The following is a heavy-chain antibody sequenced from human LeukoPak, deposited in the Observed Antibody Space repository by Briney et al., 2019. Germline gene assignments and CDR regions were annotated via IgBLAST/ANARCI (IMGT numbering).Heavy chain of an antibody. CDR1: GYTFPSYD. V-gene: IGHV1-8*01. J-gene: IGHJ4*02. CDR2: MNPNSCNT. CDR3: ARDLYCSGGSCHSPAGRTYDY. D-gene: IGHD2-15*01. Sequence: GSSVKVSCKASGYTFPSYDINWVRQAPGQGLEGLGWMNPNSCNTGYAQKFQGRVTMTRDTSISTAYMELNSLRSEDTAVYYCARDLYCSGGSCHSPAGRTYDYWGQGTLVTVSS.